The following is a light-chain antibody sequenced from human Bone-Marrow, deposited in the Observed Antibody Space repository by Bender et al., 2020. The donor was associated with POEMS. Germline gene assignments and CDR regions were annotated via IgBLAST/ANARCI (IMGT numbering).Light chain of an antibody. CDR2: EGN. J-gene: IGLJ3*02. V-gene: IGLV2-14*02. Sequence: QAALTQPASVSGSPGQSITVSCTGTDSNVGNYILVSWYQHHPGKAPKLIIYEGNKRPSGLSDRFSGSRSGNTASLTISGLQTEDEADYYCSSYTGSGTLVFGGGTKLTVL. CDR1: DSNVGNYIL. CDR3: SSYTGSGTLV.